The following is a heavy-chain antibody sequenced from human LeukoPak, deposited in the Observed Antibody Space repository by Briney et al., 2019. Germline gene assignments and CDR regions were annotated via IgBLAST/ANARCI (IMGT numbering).Heavy chain of an antibody. J-gene: IGHJ6*03. V-gene: IGHV3-23*01. D-gene: IGHD3-10*01. CDR2: ISGSGGST. Sequence: GGSLRLSCAASGFTFSSYGMSWVRQAPGKGLEWVSAISGSGGSTYYADSVKGRFTISRDNSKNTLYLQMNSLRAEDTAVYYCAKVRGTMVRGVIAYYYYMDVWGKGTTVTISS. CDR1: GFTFSSYG. CDR3: AKVRGTMVRGVIAYYYYMDV.